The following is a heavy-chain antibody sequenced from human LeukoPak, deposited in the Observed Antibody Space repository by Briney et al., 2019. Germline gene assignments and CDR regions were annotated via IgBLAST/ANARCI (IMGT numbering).Heavy chain of an antibody. V-gene: IGHV3-23*01. J-gene: IGHJ3*01. CDR1: GFTFSSYA. D-gene: IGHD6-13*01. CDR2: ISGSGGST. Sequence: GGSLRLSCAASGFTFSSYAMSWVRQAPGKGLEWVSAISGSGGSTYYADSVKGRFTISRDNSKNTLYLQMNSLRAEDTAVYYCAKDLGSSWLKGAFDFWGQGTMVTVSS. CDR3: AKDLGSSWLKGAFDF.